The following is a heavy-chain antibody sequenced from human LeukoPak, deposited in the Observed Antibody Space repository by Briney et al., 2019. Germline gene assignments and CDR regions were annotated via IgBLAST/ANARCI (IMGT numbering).Heavy chain of an antibody. CDR2: IYSGGST. Sequence: GGSLRLSCAASGFTVSSNYMSWVRQAPGKGLEWVSVIYSGGSTYYADSVKGRFTISRDNAKNSLYLQMNSLRAEDTAVYYCARFRTYYYYMDVWGKGTTVTVSS. CDR3: ARFRTYYYYMDV. CDR1: GFTVSSNY. J-gene: IGHJ6*03. V-gene: IGHV3-53*01.